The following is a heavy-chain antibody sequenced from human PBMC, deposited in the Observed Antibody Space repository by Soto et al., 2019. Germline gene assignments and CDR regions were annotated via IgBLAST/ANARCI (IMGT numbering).Heavy chain of an antibody. J-gene: IGHJ3*02. CDR2: IYYSGST. Sequence: SETLSLTCTVSGGSISSYYWSWIRQPPGKGLEWIGYIYYSGSTNYNPSLKGRVTISVDTSKNQFSLKLSSVTAADTAVYYCATYCSGGSCYSDAIDIWGQATMVTVSS. D-gene: IGHD2-15*01. CDR1: GGSISSYY. CDR3: ATYCSGGSCYSDAIDI. V-gene: IGHV4-59*08.